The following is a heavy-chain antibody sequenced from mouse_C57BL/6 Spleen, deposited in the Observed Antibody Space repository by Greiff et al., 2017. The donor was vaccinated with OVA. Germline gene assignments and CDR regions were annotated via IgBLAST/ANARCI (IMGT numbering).Heavy chain of an antibody. D-gene: IGHD1-1*01. J-gene: IGHJ1*03. CDR2: IWRGGST. CDR3: AKEDYYGSSLYWYFDV. CDR1: GFSLTSYG. V-gene: IGHV2-5*01. Sequence: QVQLQQSGPGLVQPSQSLSITCTVSGFSLTSYGVHWVRQSPGKGLEWLGVIWRGGSTDYNAAFMSRLSITKDNSKSQVFFKMNSLQADDTAIYYCAKEDYYGSSLYWYFDVWGTGTTVTVSS.